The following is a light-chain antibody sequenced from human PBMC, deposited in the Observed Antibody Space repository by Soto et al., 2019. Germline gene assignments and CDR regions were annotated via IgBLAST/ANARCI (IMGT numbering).Light chain of an antibody. CDR1: QSVSSNY. CDR2: DAS. CDR3: HQYDDWPPA. Sequence: ESVLTQSPGTLSLSPGERATLSCRASQSVSSNYLAWYQQKPGQAPRLLIYDASNRATGIPARFSGSGSGRDFTLTISSLQSEDFAVYYCHQYDDWPPAFGQGTKVDIK. J-gene: IGKJ1*01. V-gene: IGKV3-20*01.